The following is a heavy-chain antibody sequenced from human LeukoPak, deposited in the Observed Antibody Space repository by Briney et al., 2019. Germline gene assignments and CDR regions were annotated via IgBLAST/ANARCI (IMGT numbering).Heavy chain of an antibody. Sequence: GGSLRLSCAASGFTFSGYATSWVRQAPGKGLEWVSAITTSGDNAYYVDSVKGRFTMSRDNSKNTLYLQMNSLGADDTAVYYCARDHDNFFDYWGQGTLVSVST. V-gene: IGHV3-23*01. CDR1: GFTFSGYA. CDR2: ITTSGDNA. CDR3: ARDHDNFFDY. D-gene: IGHD3-9*01. J-gene: IGHJ4*02.